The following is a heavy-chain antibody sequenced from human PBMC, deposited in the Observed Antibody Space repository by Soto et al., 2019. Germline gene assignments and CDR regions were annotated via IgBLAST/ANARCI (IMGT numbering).Heavy chain of an antibody. Sequence: SETLSLTCTVSGGSISSYYWSWIRQPPGKGLEWIGYIYYSGSTNYNPSLKSRVTISVDTSKNQFSLKLSSVTAADTAVYYCVRSPDIVVVVAATLQYYYYMDVWGKGTTVTVSS. CDR1: GGSISSYY. J-gene: IGHJ6*03. V-gene: IGHV4-59*08. D-gene: IGHD2-15*01. CDR3: VRSPDIVVVVAATLQYYYYMDV. CDR2: IYYSGST.